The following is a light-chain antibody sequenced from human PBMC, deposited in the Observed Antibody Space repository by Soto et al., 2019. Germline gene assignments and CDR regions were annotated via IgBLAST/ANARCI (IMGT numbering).Light chain of an antibody. J-gene: IGKJ1*01. CDR2: GAS. CDR3: QQYGSSPWT. Sequence: IVFTQSPGTLSLSPGERATLSCRASHSVSSSYLAWYQQKPGQAPRLLIYGASSRATGIPDRFSGSGSGTDFTLTISRLEPEDFAVYYCQQYGSSPWTFGQGTKVDIK. CDR1: HSVSSSY. V-gene: IGKV3-20*01.